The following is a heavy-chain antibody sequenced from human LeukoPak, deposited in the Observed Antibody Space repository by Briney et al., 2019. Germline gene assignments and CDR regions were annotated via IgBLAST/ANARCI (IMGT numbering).Heavy chain of an antibody. CDR1: GFTFSSYG. CDR3: AKDRCSSTSCYGGDWFDP. D-gene: IGHD2-2*01. J-gene: IGHJ5*02. Sequence: PGGSLRVSCAASGFTFSSYGMHWVRQAPGKGLEWVAFIRYDGSNKYYADSVKGRFTISRDNSKNTLYLQMNSLRAEDTAVYYCAKDRCSSTSCYGGDWFDPWGQGTLVTVSS. V-gene: IGHV3-30*02. CDR2: IRYDGSNK.